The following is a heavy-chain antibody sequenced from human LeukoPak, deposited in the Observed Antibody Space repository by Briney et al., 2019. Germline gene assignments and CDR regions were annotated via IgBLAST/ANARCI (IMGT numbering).Heavy chain of an antibody. CDR3: ARGRSYSSSWYLVY. Sequence: SETLSLTCAVYGGLFSGYYWSWIRQHPGKGLEWIGEINHSGSTNYNPSLKSRVTISVDTSKNQFSLKLSSVTAADTAVYYCARGRSYSSSWYLVYWGQGTLVTVSS. CDR1: GGLFSGYY. D-gene: IGHD6-13*01. J-gene: IGHJ4*02. CDR2: INHSGST. V-gene: IGHV4-34*01.